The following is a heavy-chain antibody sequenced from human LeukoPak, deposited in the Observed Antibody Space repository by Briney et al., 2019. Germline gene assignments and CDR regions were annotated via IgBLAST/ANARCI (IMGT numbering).Heavy chain of an antibody. V-gene: IGHV3-7*03. Sequence: GGSLRLSCAASGFTFSSYWMNWARQAPGKGLEWVASINHNGNVNYYVDSVKGRFTISRDNAKNSLYLQMSNLGAEDTAVYFCARGGGLDVWGQGATVTVSS. CDR3: ARGGGLDV. D-gene: IGHD3-16*01. J-gene: IGHJ6*02. CDR1: GFTFSSYW. CDR2: INHNGNVN.